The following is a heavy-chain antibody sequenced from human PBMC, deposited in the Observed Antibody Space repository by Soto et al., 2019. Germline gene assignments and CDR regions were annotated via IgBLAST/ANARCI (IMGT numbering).Heavy chain of an antibody. V-gene: IGHV1-18*01. Sequence: VHLVQSGAEVKKPGASVKVSCKGSGYAFTTYGITWVRQAPGQGLEWMGWISAHNGNTNYAQKLQGRVTVTRDTSTSTAYMKLRSLRSDDTAVYYCARGRYGDYWGQGALVTVSS. CDR1: GYAFTTYG. D-gene: IGHD1-1*01. J-gene: IGHJ4*02. CDR2: ISAHNGNT. CDR3: ARGRYGDY.